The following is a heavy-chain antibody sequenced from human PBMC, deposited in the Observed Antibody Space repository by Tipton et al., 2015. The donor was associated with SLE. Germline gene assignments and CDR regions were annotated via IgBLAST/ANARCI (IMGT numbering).Heavy chain of an antibody. V-gene: IGHV4-4*02. CDR2: IYHSGTT. CDR1: GGSINSYNW. CDR3: ARYFYDSSGVCLFDL. Sequence: TLSLTCAVSGGSINSYNWWTWVRQPPGKGLEWIGEIYHSGTTNYNPSLKSRITISLDKSNNHFSLRLSSLTAADTAVYYCARYFYDSSGVCLFDLWGQGTLVTVSS. J-gene: IGHJ4*02. D-gene: IGHD3-22*01.